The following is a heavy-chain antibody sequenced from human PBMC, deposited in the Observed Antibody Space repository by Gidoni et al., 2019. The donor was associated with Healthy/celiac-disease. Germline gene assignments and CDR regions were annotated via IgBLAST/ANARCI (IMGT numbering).Heavy chain of an antibody. J-gene: IGHJ6*02. CDR2: IYWDDDK. CDR3: AHIGDTAMVYYYYYGMYV. D-gene: IGHD5-18*01. V-gene: IGHV2-5*02. CDR1: GFTLSNRGVG. Sequence: QITLKESGPTLVKPTQTLTLTCTIYGFTLSNRGVGVGWIRKPPGKALEWLALIYWDDDKRYSPSLKSMLTITKDTAKNQVVLTMTNMDPVDTATYYCAHIGDTAMVYYYYYGMYVWGQGTTVTVSS.